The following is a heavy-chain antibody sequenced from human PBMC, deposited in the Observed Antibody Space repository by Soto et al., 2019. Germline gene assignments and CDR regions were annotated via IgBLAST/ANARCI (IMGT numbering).Heavy chain of an antibody. CDR1: GGSISSGGYY. V-gene: IGHV4-31*03. D-gene: IGHD2-2*01. CDR2: IYYSGST. Sequence: QVQLQESGPGLVKPSQTLCLTCTVSGGSISSGGYYWSWIRQHPGKGLEWIGYIYYSGSTYYNPSLKSRVTISVDTSKNQFSLKLSSVTAADTAVYYCARQVVPAAKYYYYYYGMDVWGQGTTVTVSS. CDR3: ARQVVPAAKYYYYYYGMDV. J-gene: IGHJ6*02.